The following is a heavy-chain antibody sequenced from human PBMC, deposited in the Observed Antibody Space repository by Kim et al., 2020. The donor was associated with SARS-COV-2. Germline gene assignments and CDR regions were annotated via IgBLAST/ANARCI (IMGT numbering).Heavy chain of an antibody. CDR1: GFTFSSYA. J-gene: IGHJ5*02. Sequence: GGSLRLSCAASGFTFSSYAMSWVRQAPGKGLEWVSAISGSGGSTYYADSVKGRFTISRDNSKNSLYLQMNSLRAEDTAVYYCAKDMSLWQQPKADWFDPWGQGTLVTVSS. CDR3: AKDMSLWQQPKADWFDP. CDR2: ISGSGGST. V-gene: IGHV3-23*01. D-gene: IGHD6-13*01.